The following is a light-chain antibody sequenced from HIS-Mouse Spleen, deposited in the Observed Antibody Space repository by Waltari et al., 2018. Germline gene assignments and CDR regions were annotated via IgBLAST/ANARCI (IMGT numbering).Light chain of an antibody. Sequence: DIQMTQSPSSLSASVGDRVTITCRASQSISSYLNWYQQKPGKASKLQIYAASSLQSGVPSRFSGSGSATDFNLTISSLQPEDCTTYYCQQSYSTPNTFGQGTKLEIK. CDR1: QSISSY. CDR3: QQSYSTPNT. J-gene: IGKJ2*01. CDR2: AAS. V-gene: IGKV1-39*01.